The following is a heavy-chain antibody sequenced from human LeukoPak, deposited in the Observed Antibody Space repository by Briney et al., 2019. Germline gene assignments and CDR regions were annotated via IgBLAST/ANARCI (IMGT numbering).Heavy chain of an antibody. J-gene: IGHJ4*02. CDR2: LFYSGST. CDR3: ATVAVIRGVTYFDY. Sequence: SETLSLTCTVSGGSISSYYWSWIRQPPGKGLEWVAYLFYSGSTDYNPSLESRVTISVDTSKNQFSLKLRSVTAADTAVYYCATVAVIRGVTYFDYWGQGTLVTVSS. CDR1: GGSISSYY. D-gene: IGHD3-10*01. V-gene: IGHV4-59*01.